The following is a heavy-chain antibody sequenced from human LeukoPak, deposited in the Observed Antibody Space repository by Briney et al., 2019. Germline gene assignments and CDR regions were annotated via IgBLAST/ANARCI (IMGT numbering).Heavy chain of an antibody. Sequence: GGSLRLSCAASGFTFTSYSMNWVRQAPGKGLEWVSAISGSGGTTYYADSVKGRFTISRDNSKNTLYLQMNSLRAEDTAVYYCAKGGSSTPYSNYGYWGQGTLVTVSS. CDR3: AKGGSSTPYSNYGY. CDR2: ISGSGGTT. D-gene: IGHD4-11*01. CDR1: GFTFTSYS. J-gene: IGHJ4*02. V-gene: IGHV3-23*01.